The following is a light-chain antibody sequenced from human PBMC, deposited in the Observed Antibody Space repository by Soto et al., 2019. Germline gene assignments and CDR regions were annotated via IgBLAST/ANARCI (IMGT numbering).Light chain of an antibody. CDR3: QSYDSSPSGYV. J-gene: IGLJ1*01. CDR2: ANI. V-gene: IGLV1-40*01. Sequence: QPVLTQPPSVSGAPGQRVTISCTGSSSNIGAGYDVHWYQQLPGTAPKLLIYANINRPAGVPDRFSGSKSGTSASLAITGLQAEDEADYYCQSYDSSPSGYVFGTGTKVTVL. CDR1: SSNIGAGYD.